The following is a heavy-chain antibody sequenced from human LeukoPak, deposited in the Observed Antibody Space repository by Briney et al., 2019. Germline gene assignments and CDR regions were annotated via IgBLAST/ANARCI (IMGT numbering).Heavy chain of an antibody. CDR1: GYTFTGYY. Sequence: ASVTVSCKASGYTFTGYYIHWVRQAPGQGLEWMGWINPNNSRTSYTQKFRGRVTMTRDTSISTHYMDLSSLTSDDTAVYYCARDGLSGGMDVWGQGTSVTISS. V-gene: IGHV1-2*02. CDR3: ARDGLSGGMDV. D-gene: IGHD2/OR15-2a*01. CDR2: INPNNSRT. J-gene: IGHJ6*02.